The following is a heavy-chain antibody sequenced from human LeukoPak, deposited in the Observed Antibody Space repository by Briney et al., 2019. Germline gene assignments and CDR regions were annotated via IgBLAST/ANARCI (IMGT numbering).Heavy chain of an antibody. CDR1: GYTFTSYD. Sequence: SVKVSCQAPGYTFTSYDINWVRQATGQGLEWMGWMKPKSGNTGYAQKFQGRVTMTRNTSISTAYMELCSLRSEDTAVYYCAIISIAAPGGWGQGTLVTVSS. J-gene: IGHJ4*02. D-gene: IGHD6-6*01. V-gene: IGHV1-8*01. CDR3: AIISIAAPGG. CDR2: MKPKSGNT.